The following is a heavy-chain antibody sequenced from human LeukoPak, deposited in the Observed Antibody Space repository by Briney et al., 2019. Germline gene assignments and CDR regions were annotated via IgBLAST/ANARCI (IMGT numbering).Heavy chain of an antibody. CDR1: GFTFSHYW. CDR2: IKEDGSEK. V-gene: IGHV3-7*01. Sequence: GGSLRLSCTASGFTFSHYWMSWVRQAPGKGLEWVANIKEDGSEKYYVDSVKGRFTISRDNAKNSLSLQVNSLRAEDTAVYYCARSRSGYYEDYWGQGTLVTVSS. J-gene: IGHJ4*02. CDR3: ARSRSGYYEDY. D-gene: IGHD3-22*01.